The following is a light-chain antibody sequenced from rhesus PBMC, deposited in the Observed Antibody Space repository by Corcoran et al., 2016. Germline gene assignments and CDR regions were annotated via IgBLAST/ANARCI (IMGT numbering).Light chain of an antibody. CDR2: KAS. V-gene: IGKV1-22*01. CDR3: QQYSSRPYS. J-gene: IGKJ2*01. Sequence: DIQMTQSPSSLSASVGDKVTITCRASQGISSWLAWYQQKPGNAPNLLIYKASKLQSGVPSRLNGGGCGTDFTLTSSSRQAEDFAIYYCQQYSSRPYSFGQGTKVEIK. CDR1: QGISSW.